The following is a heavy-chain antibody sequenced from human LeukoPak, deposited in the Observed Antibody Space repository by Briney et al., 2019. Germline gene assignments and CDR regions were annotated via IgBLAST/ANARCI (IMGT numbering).Heavy chain of an antibody. D-gene: IGHD1-14*01. CDR2: MNPNNGHT. CDR3: ARGQRFRNSHFNYNYYYVMDV. Sequence: ASVKVSCKASAYTLASHDINWVRQATGQGLEWMGWMNPNNGHTGYAQHFQGRVTMTRNTSKDTAHMELSNLRSDDMAVYFCARGQRFRNSHFNYNYYYVMDVWGQGTSVTVSS. CDR1: AYTLASHD. J-gene: IGHJ6*02. V-gene: IGHV1-8*01.